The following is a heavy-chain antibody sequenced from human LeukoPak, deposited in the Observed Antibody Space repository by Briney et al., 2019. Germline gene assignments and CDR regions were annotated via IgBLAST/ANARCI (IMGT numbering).Heavy chain of an antibody. CDR1: GFNFANHA. CDR2: ISGGGDIT. CDR3: AKDGGYYDSSGFGDFDY. V-gene: IGHV3-23*01. D-gene: IGHD3-22*01. Sequence: PGGSLRLSCAASGFNFANHAMSWVRQTAGKGLEWVSAISGGGDITYYADSVKGRFTISRDNSKNTLYLQMNSLRAEDTAVYYCAKDGGYYDSSGFGDFDYWGQGTLVTVSS. J-gene: IGHJ4*02.